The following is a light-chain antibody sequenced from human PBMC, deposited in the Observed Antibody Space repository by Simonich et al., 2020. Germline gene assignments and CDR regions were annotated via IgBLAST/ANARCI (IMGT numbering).Light chain of an antibody. Sequence: DIQMTQSPSSLSASVGDRETNTYRASQSISSYLNWYQQKPGKAPKLLIYDGSSLQSGVPSRFSGSGSGTDFTLTISSLQPEDIATYYCQQNYSTPWTFGQGTKGEIK. CDR3: QQNYSTPWT. V-gene: IGKV1-39*01. CDR2: DGS. J-gene: IGKJ1*01. CDR1: QSISSY.